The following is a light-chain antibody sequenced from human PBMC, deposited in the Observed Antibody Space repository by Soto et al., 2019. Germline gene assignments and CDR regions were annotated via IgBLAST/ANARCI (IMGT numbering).Light chain of an antibody. CDR3: QQYESFPRT. CDR2: KAS. Sequence: DIQMTQSPSTLSASVGDRVTITCRASQSINNWLAWYQQKPGKAPKLFIFKASTLESGVPTRFSGSGSGTDFTLSISSLQPDDFETYFCQQYESFPRTFGQGTKVEIK. V-gene: IGKV1-5*03. CDR1: QSINNW. J-gene: IGKJ1*01.